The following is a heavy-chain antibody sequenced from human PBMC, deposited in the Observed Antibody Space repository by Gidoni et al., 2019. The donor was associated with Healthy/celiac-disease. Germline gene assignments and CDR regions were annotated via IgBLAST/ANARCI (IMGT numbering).Heavy chain of an antibody. D-gene: IGHD6-19*01. V-gene: IGHV4-38-2*02. CDR2: IYHSGST. CDR3: ARDLGKGSGWPGDDDY. CDR1: GYSISSGYY. J-gene: IGHJ4*02. Sequence: QVQLQESGPGLVKPSESLSLTCAVSGYSISSGYYWGWIRQPPGKGLEWIGSIYHSGSTYYNPSLKSRVTISVDTSKNQFSLKLSSVTAADTAVYYCARDLGKGSGWPGDDDYWGQGTLVTVSS.